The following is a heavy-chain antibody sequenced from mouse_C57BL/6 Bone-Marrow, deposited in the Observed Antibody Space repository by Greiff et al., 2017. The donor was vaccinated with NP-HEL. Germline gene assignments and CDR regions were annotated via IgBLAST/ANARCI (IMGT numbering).Heavy chain of an antibody. V-gene: IGHV7-1*01. CDR1: GFTFSDFY. J-gene: IGHJ4*01. Sequence: EVKVVESGGGLVQSGRSLRLSCATSGFTFSDFYMEWVRQAPGKGLEWIAASRNKANDYTTEYSASVKGRFIVARDTSQSILYLQMNALGADDTANYYCARDGGDYWGQGTSVTVSS. CDR2: SRNKANDYTT. CDR3: ARDGGDY.